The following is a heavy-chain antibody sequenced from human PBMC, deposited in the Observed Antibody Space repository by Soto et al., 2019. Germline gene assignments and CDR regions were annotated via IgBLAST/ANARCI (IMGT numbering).Heavy chain of an antibody. CDR3: ARSSQPSYYYGSGKYWFDP. J-gene: IGHJ5*02. V-gene: IGHV4-38-2*01. D-gene: IGHD3-10*01. CDR2: IYHSGST. CDR1: GGSVRSGGD. Sequence: ASVTQSHTKAVSGGSVRSGGDLGWIRQPPGKVLEWIGSIYHSGSTYYNPSLKSRVTISVDTSKNQFSLKLSSVTAADTAVYYCARSSQPSYYYGSGKYWFDPWGQGTLVTFS.